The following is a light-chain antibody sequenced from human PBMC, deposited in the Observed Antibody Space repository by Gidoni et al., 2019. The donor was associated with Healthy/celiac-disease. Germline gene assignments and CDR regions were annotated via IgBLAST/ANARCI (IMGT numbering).Light chain of an antibody. Sequence: QSSLTQPPSAAGTLGQRATIPCSGSSSNIESNTVNWYQQLPGTSPKLLIYSNNQRPSGVPDRFSGSKSGTSASLAISGLQSEDEADYYCAAWDDSLNGRVFGGGTKLTVL. CDR1: SSNIESNT. V-gene: IGLV1-44*01. CDR2: SNN. CDR3: AAWDDSLNGRV. J-gene: IGLJ2*01.